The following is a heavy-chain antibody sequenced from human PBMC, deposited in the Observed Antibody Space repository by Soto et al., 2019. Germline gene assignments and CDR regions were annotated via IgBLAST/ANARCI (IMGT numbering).Heavy chain of an antibody. CDR1: GGSISSYY. D-gene: IGHD6-19*01. CDR3: ARQVGGWAPWYFDS. Sequence: QVQLQESGPGLVKPSETLSLTCTVSGGSISSYYWSWIRQPPGKGLEWIGYIYYSGSTNYNPSLKSRVPISVDTSKPQSSLKLSSVTAADPAVYYCARQVGGWAPWYFDSWGQGTLVTVSS. V-gene: IGHV4-59*08. J-gene: IGHJ4*02. CDR2: IYYSGST.